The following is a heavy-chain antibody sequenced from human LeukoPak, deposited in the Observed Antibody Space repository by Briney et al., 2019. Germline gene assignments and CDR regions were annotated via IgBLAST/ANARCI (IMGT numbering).Heavy chain of an antibody. CDR2: IYYSGST. V-gene: IGHV4-59*08. CDR1: GGSISSYY. J-gene: IGHJ4*02. D-gene: IGHD3-3*01. CDR3: TKYTGSNGDFRFDS. Sequence: SETLSLTCTVSGGSISSYYWSWIRQPPGKGLEWIGYIYYSGSTNYNPSLKSRVTISVDTSKNQFSLKLNSVTAADTAVYYCTKYTGSNGDFRFDSWGQGTLVTVSS.